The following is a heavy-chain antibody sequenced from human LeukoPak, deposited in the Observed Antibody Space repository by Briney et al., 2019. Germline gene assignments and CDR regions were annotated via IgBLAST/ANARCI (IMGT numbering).Heavy chain of an antibody. J-gene: IGHJ5*02. V-gene: IGHV3-11*04. CDR3: ATDTYYDFWSVPNWFDP. D-gene: IGHD3-3*01. CDR1: GFTFSDYY. CDR2: ISSSGSTI. Sequence: GGSLRLSCAASGFTFSDYYMSWVGQAPGKGLEGVSYISSSGSTIYYADSVKGRFTISRDNANNSLYLQMNSLTAEDTAVYYCATDTYYDFWSVPNWFDPWGQGTLVTVSS.